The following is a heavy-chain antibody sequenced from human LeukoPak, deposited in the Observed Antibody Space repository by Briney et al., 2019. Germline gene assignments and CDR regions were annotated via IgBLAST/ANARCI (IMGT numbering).Heavy chain of an antibody. V-gene: IGHV4-34*01. CDR3: VGSSWYWAEYFQH. D-gene: IGHD6-13*01. CDR1: GGSFSGYY. J-gene: IGHJ1*01. CDR2: INQSGST. Sequence: SETLSLTCAVYGGSFSGYYWSWIRQPPGKGLEWIGEINQSGSTNYNPSLKSRVTISVDTSKNQFSLKLSSVTAADTAVYYCVGSSWYWAEYFQHWGRGTLVTVSS.